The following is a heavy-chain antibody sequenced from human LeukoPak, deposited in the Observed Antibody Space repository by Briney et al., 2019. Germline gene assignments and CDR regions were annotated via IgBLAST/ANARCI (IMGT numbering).Heavy chain of an antibody. CDR1: GGSFSGYY. CDR2: IYYSGST. Sequence: PSETLSLTCAVYGGSFSGYYWSWIRQPPGKGLEWIGYIYYSGSTNYNPSLKSRVTISVDTSKNQFSLKLSSVTAADTAVYYCAGPSGRYYYYYMDVWGKGTTVTVSS. J-gene: IGHJ6*03. V-gene: IGHV4-59*01. CDR3: AGPSGRYYYYYMDV.